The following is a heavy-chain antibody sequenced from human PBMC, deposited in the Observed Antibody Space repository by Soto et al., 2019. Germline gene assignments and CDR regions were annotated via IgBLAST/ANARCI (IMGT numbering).Heavy chain of an antibody. Sequence: QVHLVQSGAAVKKPGASVKVSCQGSGYAFTTYGTTWVRQAPGQGLEWMGWISAHNGNTNYAQKLQGRVTVTRDTSTSTAYMELRSLRYDDTAVYYCARGRYGDYWGQGALVTVSS. J-gene: IGHJ4*02. CDR3: ARGRYGDY. D-gene: IGHD1-1*01. V-gene: IGHV1-18*01. CDR1: GYAFTTYG. CDR2: ISAHNGNT.